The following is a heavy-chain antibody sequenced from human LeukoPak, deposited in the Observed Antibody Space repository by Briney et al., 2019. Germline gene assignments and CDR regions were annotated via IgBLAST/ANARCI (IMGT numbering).Heavy chain of an antibody. V-gene: IGHV3-74*01. J-gene: IGHJ3*02. Sequence: PGGSLRLSCAASGFTFSSYWMHWVRQAPGKGLVWLSRIISDGSYTTYADSVKGRFTISRDNAKNTLYLQMNRLRAEDTAVYYCAREDVDITVAASGPFDIWGQGTMVTVSS. CDR2: IISDGSYT. D-gene: IGHD6-19*01. CDR3: AREDVDITVAASGPFDI. CDR1: GFTFSSYW.